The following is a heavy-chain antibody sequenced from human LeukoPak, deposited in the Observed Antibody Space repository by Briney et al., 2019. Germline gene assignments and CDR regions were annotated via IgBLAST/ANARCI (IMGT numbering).Heavy chain of an antibody. CDR1: GFTFSRYG. Sequence: GRSLRLSCAASGFTFSRYGMHWVRQAPGKGLEWVAVISYDGSNKYYADSVKGRFTISRDNSKNTLFLLMNSLRAEDTAVYYCARESVGYCSGGSCYGMDVWGQGTTVTVSS. D-gene: IGHD2-15*01. V-gene: IGHV3-30-3*01. CDR3: ARESVGYCSGGSCYGMDV. J-gene: IGHJ6*02. CDR2: ISYDGSNK.